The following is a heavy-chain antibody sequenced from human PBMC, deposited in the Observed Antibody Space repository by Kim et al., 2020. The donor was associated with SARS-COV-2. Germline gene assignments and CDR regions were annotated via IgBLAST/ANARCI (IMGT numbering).Heavy chain of an antibody. V-gene: IGHV3-11*01. CDR3: ARDRQYSSTWYRREYGMDV. CDR1: GFTLSDYY. D-gene: IGHD6-13*01. Sequence: GGSLRLSCAASGFTLSDYYMNWIRQAPGKGLEWVSYISRSGGIIYSTDSVKGRFTISRDNAKSSLYLQINSLRAEDTAVYYCARDRQYSSTWYRREYGMDVWGQGTTVTVSS. J-gene: IGHJ6*02. CDR2: ISRSGGII.